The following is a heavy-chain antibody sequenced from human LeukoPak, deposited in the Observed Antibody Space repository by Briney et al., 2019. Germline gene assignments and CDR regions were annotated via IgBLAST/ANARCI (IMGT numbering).Heavy chain of an antibody. CDR2: IYYSGNT. D-gene: IGHD4-17*01. J-gene: IGHJ4*02. V-gene: IGHV4-59*08. Sequence: PSETLSLTCTVSGGSISSYYWSWIRQSPGKGLEWIGDIYYSGNTNYNPSLKRRVTMSVHTSKNQFSLRLNSMTAADTAVYYCARTSPTVTPQLDYWGQGILVTVSS. CDR1: GGSISSYY. CDR3: ARTSPTVTPQLDY.